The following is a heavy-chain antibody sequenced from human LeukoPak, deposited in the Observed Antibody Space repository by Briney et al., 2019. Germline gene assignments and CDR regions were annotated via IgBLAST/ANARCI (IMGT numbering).Heavy chain of an antibody. CDR1: GGSISSYY. V-gene: IGHV4-59*01. CDR2: IYYSGST. Sequence: SETLSLTCTVSGGSISSYYWSWIRQPPGKGLEWIGYIYYSGSTNYNPSLKSRVTISVDTSKNQFTLKLSSVTAADTAVYYCARTYYDFWSGHRYYFDYWGQGTLVTVSS. CDR3: ARTYYDFWSGHRYYFDY. J-gene: IGHJ4*02. D-gene: IGHD3-3*01.